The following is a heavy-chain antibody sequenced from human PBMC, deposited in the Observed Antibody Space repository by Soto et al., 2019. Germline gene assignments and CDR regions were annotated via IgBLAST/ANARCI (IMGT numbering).Heavy chain of an antibody. D-gene: IGHD2-2*01. CDR1: RYTFTSYN. J-gene: IGHJ5*02. Sequence: GASVKVSCKGARYTFTSYNIYWVRQAPGQGLEWMGWIETSTGDTTYAQKFQGRVTMTRDTSVNIAYMELNNLLSDDTAVYYCARRSSIWLNEIKFGPWGQGTLVTVSS. CDR2: IETSTGDT. CDR3: ARRSSIWLNEIKFGP. V-gene: IGHV1-2*02.